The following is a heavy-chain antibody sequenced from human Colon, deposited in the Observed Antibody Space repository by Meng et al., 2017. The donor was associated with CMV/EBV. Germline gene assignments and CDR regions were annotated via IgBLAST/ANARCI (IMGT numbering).Heavy chain of an antibody. CDR3: ARDYYYGSGLDY. CDR2: INTNTGSP. V-gene: IGHV7-4-1*02. Sequence: QVQLVQSGSELKKPGASGKVSCEVSGYNFANYAINWVRQAPGQGLEWMGWINTNTGSPTYAQGFTGRFVFSLDPSVNTAYLQISSLKAEDTAVYFCARDYYYGSGLDYWGQGTLVTVSS. D-gene: IGHD3-10*01. CDR1: GYNFANYA. J-gene: IGHJ4*02.